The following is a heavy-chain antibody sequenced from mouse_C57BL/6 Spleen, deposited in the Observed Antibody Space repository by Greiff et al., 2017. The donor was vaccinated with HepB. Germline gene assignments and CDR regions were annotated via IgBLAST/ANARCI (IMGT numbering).Heavy chain of an antibody. CDR3: ARVITTVVAKGYYFDY. CDR1: GFTFSDYY. J-gene: IGHJ2*01. Sequence: EVKLMESEGGLVQPGSSMKLSCTASGFTFSDYYMAWVRQVPEKGLEWVAKINYDGSSTYYLDSLKSRFIISRDNAKNILYLQMSSLKSEDTATYYCARVITTVVAKGYYFDYWGQGTTLTVSS. CDR2: INYDGSST. V-gene: IGHV5-16*01. D-gene: IGHD1-1*01.